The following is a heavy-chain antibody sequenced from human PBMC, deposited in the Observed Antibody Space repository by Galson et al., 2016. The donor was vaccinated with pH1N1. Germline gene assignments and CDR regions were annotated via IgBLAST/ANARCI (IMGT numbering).Heavy chain of an antibody. D-gene: IGHD4-17*01. CDR3: ARQYDFGDYRGDAFDI. CDR1: GYSFTSYW. Sequence: SGAEVKKPGESLKISCKASGYSFTSYWIAWVRQVPGKGLEWVGVVNPGGSTIRYSPPFQGQVTISNDKSINTAYLQWISLKASDTATYYCARQYDFGDYRGDAFDIWGQGTMVIVSS. V-gene: IGHV5-51*03. CDR2: VNPGGSTI. J-gene: IGHJ3*02.